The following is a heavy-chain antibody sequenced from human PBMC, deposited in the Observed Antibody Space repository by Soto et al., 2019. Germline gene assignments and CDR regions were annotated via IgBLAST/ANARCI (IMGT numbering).Heavy chain of an antibody. J-gene: IGHJ4*02. V-gene: IGHV4-34*01. D-gene: IGHD4-17*01. CDR3: ARGAVYYGPFDY. CDR1: GGSFSGYY. CDR2: INHSGST. Sequence: SETLSLTCAVYGGSFSGYYWSWIRQPPGKGLEWIGEINHSGSTNYNPSLKSRVTISVDTSKNQFSLKLGSVTAADTAVYYCARGAVYYGPFDYWGQGTLVTVSS.